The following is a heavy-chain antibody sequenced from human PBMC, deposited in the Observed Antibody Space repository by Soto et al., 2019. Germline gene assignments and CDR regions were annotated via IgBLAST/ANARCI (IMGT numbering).Heavy chain of an antibody. CDR1: GFTFSSYG. CDR3: AKDEQWLETSHQPGMDV. D-gene: IGHD6-19*01. J-gene: IGHJ6*02. CDR2: IWYDGSNK. Sequence: PGGSLRLSCAASGFTFSSYGMHWVRQAPGKGLEWVAVIWYDGSNKYYADSVKGRFTISRDNSKNTLYLQMNSLRAEDTAVYYCAKDEQWLETSHQPGMDVWGQGTTVTVSS. V-gene: IGHV3-30*02.